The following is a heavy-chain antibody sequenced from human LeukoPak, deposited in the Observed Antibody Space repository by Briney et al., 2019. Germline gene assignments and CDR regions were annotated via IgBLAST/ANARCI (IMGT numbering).Heavy chain of an antibody. J-gene: IGHJ4*02. CDR1: GFTFSNYA. CDR2: ISGSGSNT. D-gene: IGHD4-23*01. Sequence: GVSLRLSCAASGFTFSNYAMSWVRQTPGKGLECLSTISGSGSNTYYADSVKGRFTISRDNSKNTLYLQMNSLRAEDTAVYYCTTCGGNSRAGVDYWGQGTLVTVSS. V-gene: IGHV3-23*01. CDR3: TTCGGNSRAGVDY.